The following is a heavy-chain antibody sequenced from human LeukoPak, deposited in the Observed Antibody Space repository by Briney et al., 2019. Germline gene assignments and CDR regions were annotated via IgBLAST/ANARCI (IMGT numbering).Heavy chain of an antibody. CDR2: ISSSSSTI. D-gene: IGHD4-11*01. CDR3: AKGGLQYASDI. Sequence: GGSLRLSCAASGFTFSSYSMNWVRQAPGKGLEWVSYISSSSSTIYYADSVKGRFTISRDNPKNTLYLQMNSLRAEDTAVYYCAKGGLQYASDIWGQGTMVTVSS. V-gene: IGHV3-48*01. J-gene: IGHJ3*02. CDR1: GFTFSSYS.